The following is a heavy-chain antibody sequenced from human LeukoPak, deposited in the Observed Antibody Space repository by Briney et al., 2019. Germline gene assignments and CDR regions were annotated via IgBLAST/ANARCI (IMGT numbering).Heavy chain of an antibody. CDR1: GYTFTRYA. CDR2: INTNTGNP. CDR3: ARVVYYGSGSYYLDY. Sequence: ASATVSCKASGYTFTRYAMNWVRQAPGQGLEWMGWINTNTGNPTYAQGFTGRFVFSLDTSVSTAYLQISSLKAEDTAVYYCARVVYYGSGSYYLDYWGQGTLVTVSS. V-gene: IGHV7-4-1*02. D-gene: IGHD3-10*01. J-gene: IGHJ4*02.